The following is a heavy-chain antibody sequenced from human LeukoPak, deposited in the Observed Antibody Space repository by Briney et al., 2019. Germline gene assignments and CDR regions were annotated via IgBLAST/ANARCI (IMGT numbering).Heavy chain of an antibody. CDR1: GFTFSSYG. J-gene: IGHJ6*03. CDR3: ARDCSSTSCYPYYYYMDV. D-gene: IGHD2-2*01. V-gene: IGHV3-33*01. CDR2: IWYDGSNK. Sequence: PGRSLRLSCAASGFTFSSYGMHWVRQAPGKGLEWVAVIWYDGSNKYYADSVKGRFTISRDNSKNTLYLQMNSLRAEDTAVYYCARDCSSTSCYPYYYYMDVWGKGTTVTVSS.